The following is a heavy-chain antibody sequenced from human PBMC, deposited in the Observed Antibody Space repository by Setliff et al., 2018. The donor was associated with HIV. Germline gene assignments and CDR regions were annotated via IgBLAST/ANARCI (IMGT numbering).Heavy chain of an antibody. CDR2: MYYRGTT. J-gene: IGHJ6*04. Sequence: PSETLSLTCTVSGGSISSHYWSWIRQPPGKGLEWIGTMYYRGTTYNNPSLKSRVTFSADTSKNQFSLKLSSVTAADTAVYYCARGWELLPYWALNVWGKGTTVTVSS. CDR3: ARGWELLPYWALNV. V-gene: IGHV4-59*04. D-gene: IGHD2-15*01. CDR1: GGSISSHY.